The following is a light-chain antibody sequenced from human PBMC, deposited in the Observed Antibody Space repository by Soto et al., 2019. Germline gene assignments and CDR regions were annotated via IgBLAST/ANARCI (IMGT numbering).Light chain of an antibody. CDR2: GAS. CDR1: QGIRTE. CDR3: LQDYEYPRT. J-gene: IGKJ1*01. Sequence: AIQMTQSPSSLSASVGDRVTITCRASQGIRTELGWYQQKPGKAPKLLIYGASTLQGGVPSRISGSGSGTDFTLTISSLQPEDFATYYCLQDYEYPRTFGQGTKGEIK. V-gene: IGKV1-6*01.